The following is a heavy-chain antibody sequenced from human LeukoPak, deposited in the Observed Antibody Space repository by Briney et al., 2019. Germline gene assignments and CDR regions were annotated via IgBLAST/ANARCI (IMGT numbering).Heavy chain of an antibody. CDR3: AREGGMDSSGYHYFDY. J-gene: IGHJ4*02. CDR1: GGTFGSYA. CDR2: IIPIFGTA. D-gene: IGHD3-22*01. Sequence: SVKVSCKASGGTFGSYAISWVRQAPGQGLEWMGGIIPIFGTANCAQKFQGRVTITTDESTRIAYMELSTLRSEDTAVYYCAREGGMDSSGYHYFDYWGQGTLVTVSS. V-gene: IGHV1-69*05.